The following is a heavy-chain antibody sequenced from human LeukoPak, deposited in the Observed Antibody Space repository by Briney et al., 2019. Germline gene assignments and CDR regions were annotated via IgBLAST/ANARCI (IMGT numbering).Heavy chain of an antibody. J-gene: IGHJ6*02. Sequence: PGRSLRLSCAASGFTFSSYPMHWVRQAPGKGLEWVSLISYDGTNKYYADSVKGRFTISRDNSKNMFYVQINSLRPEDTAVCFCARGFPYDDTTEGYYYLMDVWGQGTTVTVSS. D-gene: IGHD4-17*01. CDR3: ARGFPYDDTTEGYYYLMDV. CDR1: GFTFSSYP. CDR2: ISYDGTNK. V-gene: IGHV3-30-3*01.